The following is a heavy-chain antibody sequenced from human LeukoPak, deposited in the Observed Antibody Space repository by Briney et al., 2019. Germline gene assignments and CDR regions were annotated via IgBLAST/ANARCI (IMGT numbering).Heavy chain of an antibody. CDR1: GFTFDEHA. CDR2: ISWNSSSI. V-gene: IGHV3-9*01. D-gene: IGHD6-19*01. J-gene: IGHJ2*01. CDR3: ARDSALRQWLPNWYFDL. Sequence: GGSLRLSCVASGFTFDEHAMYWVRQAPGKGLEWVSGISWNSSSIGYADSVKGRFTISRDNAKNSLFLLMNSPRTEDTALYYCARDSALRQWLPNWYFDLWGRGTLVTVTS.